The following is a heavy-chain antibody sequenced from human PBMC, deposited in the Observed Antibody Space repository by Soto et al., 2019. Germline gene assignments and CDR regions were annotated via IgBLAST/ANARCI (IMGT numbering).Heavy chain of an antibody. Sequence: ASVKVSCKASGYTFTGYYMHWVRQAPGQGLEWMGRINPNSGGTNYAQKFQGWVTMTRDTSISTAYMELSRLRSDDTAVYYCARVRGRAVAVNDAFDIWGQGTMVTVSS. V-gene: IGHV1-2*04. CDR2: INPNSGGT. D-gene: IGHD6-19*01. CDR1: GYTFTGYY. J-gene: IGHJ3*02. CDR3: ARVRGRAVAVNDAFDI.